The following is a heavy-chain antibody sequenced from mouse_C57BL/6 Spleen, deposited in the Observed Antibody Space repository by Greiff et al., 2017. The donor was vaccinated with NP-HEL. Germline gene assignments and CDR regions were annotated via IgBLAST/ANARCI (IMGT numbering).Heavy chain of an antibody. V-gene: IGHV1-82*01. J-gene: IGHJ4*01. CDR2: IYPGDGDT. CDR3: ARGGTYPYYYAMDY. CDR1: GYAFSSSW. D-gene: IGHD3-3*01. Sequence: VQLVESGPELVKPGASVKISCKASGYAFSSSWMNWVKQRPGKGLEWIGRIYPGDGDTNYNGKFKGKATLTADKSSSTAYMQLSSLTSEDSAVYFCARGGTYPYYYAMDYWGQGTSVTVSS.